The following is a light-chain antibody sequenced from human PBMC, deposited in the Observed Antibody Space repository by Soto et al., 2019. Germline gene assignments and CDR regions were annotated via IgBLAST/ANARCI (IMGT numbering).Light chain of an antibody. Sequence: SYELTQPPSVSVAPGQTARITCGGDKIGSKSVHWYQQKPGQAPVMVVYDDSDRPSGIPERFSGSNSGNTATLTISRVEAGDEADYYCQVWDFSSDHYVFGTG. CDR2: DDS. CDR3: QVWDFSSDHYV. J-gene: IGLJ1*01. V-gene: IGLV3-21*02. CDR1: KIGSKS.